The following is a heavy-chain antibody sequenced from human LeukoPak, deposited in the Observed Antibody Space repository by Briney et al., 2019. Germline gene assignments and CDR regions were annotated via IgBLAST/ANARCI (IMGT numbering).Heavy chain of an antibody. CDR1: GFTFSDYY. CDR3: ARKTTVVRA. Sequence: GSLRLSCAASGFTFSDYYMSWIRQPPGKGLEWIGEINHSGSTNYNPSLKSRVTISVDTSKNQFSLKLSSVTAADTAVYYCARKTTVVRAWGQGTLVTVSS. V-gene: IGHV4-34*01. J-gene: IGHJ5*02. D-gene: IGHD4-23*01. CDR2: INHSGST.